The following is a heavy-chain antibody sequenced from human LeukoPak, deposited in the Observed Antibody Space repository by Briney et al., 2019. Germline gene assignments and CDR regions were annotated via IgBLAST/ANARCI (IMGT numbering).Heavy chain of an antibody. CDR2: IYENGGTT. Sequence: GGSLRLSCVGSGFTFRSHAMSWVRQAPEKGLEFVSGIYENGGTTYYADSVKGRFTISRDNSKNTLYLQMNSLRAEDTAVYYCATIVVVTAIRGALDYWGQGTLVTVSS. J-gene: IGHJ4*02. V-gene: IGHV3-23*05. D-gene: IGHD2-21*02. CDR3: ATIVVVTAIRGALDY. CDR1: GFTFRSHA.